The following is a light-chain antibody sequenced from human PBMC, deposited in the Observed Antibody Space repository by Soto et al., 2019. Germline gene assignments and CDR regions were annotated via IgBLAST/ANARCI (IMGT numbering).Light chain of an antibody. J-gene: IGKJ5*01. CDR1: ESISNS. CDR2: DVS. Sequence: TQSPSTLSASVGDRVTITCXASESISNSLAWYQQKPGKAPKLLIFDVSSLESGVPSRFSGSGPGIEFTLTISSLQPDDFATYYCQQYYSYSTFGQGTRLEIK. V-gene: IGKV1-5*01. CDR3: QQYYSYST.